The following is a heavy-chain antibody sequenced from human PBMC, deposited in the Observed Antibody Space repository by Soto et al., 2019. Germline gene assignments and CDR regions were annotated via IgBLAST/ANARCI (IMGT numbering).Heavy chain of an antibody. J-gene: IGHJ6*02. CDR1: GFTVNSNY. V-gene: IGHV3-53*02. CDR3: AKGDGFILAV. Sequence: EVQVLATGGGLIQPGGSLRLSCAASGFTVNSNYMSWVRQAPGEGLQWVSITNTGGTTYYADYVKGRFTVSRDNSKNTLYLQMNILRAEDTAVYYCAKGDGFILAVWGQGTTVSVSS. CDR2: TNTGGTT. D-gene: IGHD1-26*01.